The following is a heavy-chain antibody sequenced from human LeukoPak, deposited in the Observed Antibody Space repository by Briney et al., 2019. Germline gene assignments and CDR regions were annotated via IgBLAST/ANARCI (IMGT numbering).Heavy chain of an antibody. D-gene: IGHD3-10*01. CDR2: ISYDGSNK. J-gene: IGHJ4*02. Sequence: LSLTCAVSGGSISSSNWWSWVRQAPGKGLEWVAVISYDGSNKYYADSVKGRFTISRDNSKNTLYLQMNSLRAEDTAVYYCAKADYYGSGSPVNWGQGTLVTVSS. V-gene: IGHV3-30*18. CDR1: GGSISSSN. CDR3: AKADYYGSGSPVN.